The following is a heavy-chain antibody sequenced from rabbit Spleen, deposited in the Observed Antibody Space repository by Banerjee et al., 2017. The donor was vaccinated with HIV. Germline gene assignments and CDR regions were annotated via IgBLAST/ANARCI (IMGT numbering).Heavy chain of an antibody. CDR1: GFSFSSSDY. CDR2: IYGDKGRP. V-gene: IGHV1S40*01. CDR3: ARAIYVGFAGYGYAPHYFNL. D-gene: IGHD6-1*01. J-gene: IGHJ4*01. Sequence: QSLEESGGDLVKPGASLTLTCTASGFSFSSSDYMCWVRQAPGKGLEWIGSIYGDKGRPYYASWVSGRFTISSDNAQNTVDLQMNSLTAVDRATYFCARAIYVGFAGYGYAPHYFNLWGPGTLVTVS.